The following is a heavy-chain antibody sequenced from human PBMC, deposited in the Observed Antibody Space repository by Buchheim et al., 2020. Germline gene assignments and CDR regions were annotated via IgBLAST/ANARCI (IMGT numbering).Heavy chain of an antibody. CDR3: ARHAAATWDFFQY. D-gene: IGHD6-25*01. CDR2: FSYSGST. J-gene: IGHJ4*02. V-gene: IGHV4-39*01. Sequence: QLSLQESGPRLVKPSETLALRCSVSGASISTGPYYWAWVRQPPGGGLQWIASFSYSGSTYYSPALRGRVSVFADSSKNELSLSLDFLTAADTALYFCARHAAATWDFFQYWGRGTL. CDR1: GASISTGPYY.